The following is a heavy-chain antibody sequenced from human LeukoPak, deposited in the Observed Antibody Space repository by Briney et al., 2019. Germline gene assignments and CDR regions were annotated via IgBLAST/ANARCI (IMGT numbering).Heavy chain of an antibody. V-gene: IGHV3-30*02. CDR3: AELGITMIGGV. D-gene: IGHD3-10*02. CDR1: GFTFSSYG. Sequence: GGSLRLPCAASGFTFSSYGMHWVRQAPGKGLEWVTFIRYDESNKYYAHSVKGRFTISRDNSKNTLYLQMNSLRAEDTAVYYCAELGITMIGGVWGKGTTVTVSS. J-gene: IGHJ6*04. CDR2: IRYDESNK.